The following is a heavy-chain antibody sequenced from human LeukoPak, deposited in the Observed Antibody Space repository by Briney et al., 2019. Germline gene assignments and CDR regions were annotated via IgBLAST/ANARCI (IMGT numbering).Heavy chain of an antibody. CDR1: GYTFTSYG. J-gene: IGHJ5*02. CDR2: ISAYNGNT. D-gene: IGHD3-10*01. Sequence: ASVKVSCKASGYTFTSYGISWVRQTPGQGLEWMGWISAYNGNTNYAQKLQGRVTMTTDTSTSTAYMELRSLRSDDTAVYYCARSYITMVRGVRVDEFDPWGQGTLVTVSS. CDR3: ARSYITMVRGVRVDEFDP. V-gene: IGHV1-18*01.